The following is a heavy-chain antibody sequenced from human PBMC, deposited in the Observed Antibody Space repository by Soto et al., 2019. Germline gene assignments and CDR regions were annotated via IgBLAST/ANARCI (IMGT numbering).Heavy chain of an antibody. V-gene: IGHV4-59*01. Sequence: QVQLQESGPGLVKPSETLSLTCTVSGGSISSYYWSWIRQPPGKGLEWIGYIYYSGSTNYNPSLESRVTISVDTSKNQFSLKLSSVTAAVTAVYYCARDQNDYGASSQRAGYYYYGMDVWGQGTTVTVSS. CDR2: IYYSGST. CDR3: ARDQNDYGASSQRAGYYYYGMDV. CDR1: GGSISSYY. D-gene: IGHD4-17*01. J-gene: IGHJ6*02.